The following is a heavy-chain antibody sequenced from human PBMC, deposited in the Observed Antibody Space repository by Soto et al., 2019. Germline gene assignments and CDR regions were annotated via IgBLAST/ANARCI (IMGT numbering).Heavy chain of an antibody. CDR3: ARDAYRSSWYRIYYYYGMDV. CDR2: IIPILGIA. J-gene: IGHJ6*02. D-gene: IGHD6-13*01. Sequence: QVQLVQSGAEVKKPGSSVKVSCKASGGTFSSYTISWVRQAPGQGLEWLGRIIPILGIANYAQKFQGRVTRTADKATSTADMELSSRRSEDTAVYYCARDAYRSSWYRIYYYYGMDVWGQGTTVTVSS. V-gene: IGHV1-69*08. CDR1: GGTFSSYT.